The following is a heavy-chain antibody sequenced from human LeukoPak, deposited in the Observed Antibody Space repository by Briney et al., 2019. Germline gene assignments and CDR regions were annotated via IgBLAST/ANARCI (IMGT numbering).Heavy chain of an antibody. D-gene: IGHD3-10*01. CDR2: IYHSGST. V-gene: IGHV4-38-2*02. CDR3: ARDPEYYYGSGSYDGDY. Sequence: SETLSLTCTVSGYSISSGYYWGWIRQPPGKGLEWIGSIYHSGSTYYNPSLKSRVTISVDTSKNQFSLKLSSVTAADTAVYYCARDPEYYYGSGSYDGDYWGQGTLVTVSS. J-gene: IGHJ4*02. CDR1: GYSISSGYY.